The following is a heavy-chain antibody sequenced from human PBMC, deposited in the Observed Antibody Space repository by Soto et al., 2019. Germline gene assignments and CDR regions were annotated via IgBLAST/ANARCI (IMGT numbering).Heavy chain of an antibody. J-gene: IGHJ4*02. D-gene: IGHD3-10*01. CDR2: ISYDGSNK. V-gene: IGHV3-30-3*01. CDR1: GFTFSSYA. CDR3: ARATMVRGVIIPVDY. Sequence: GGSLRLSCAASGFTFSSYAMHWVRQAPGKGLEWVAVISYDGSNKYYADSVKGRFTISRDNSKNTLYLQMNSLRAEDTAVYYCARATMVRGVIIPVDYWGQGTLVTVSS.